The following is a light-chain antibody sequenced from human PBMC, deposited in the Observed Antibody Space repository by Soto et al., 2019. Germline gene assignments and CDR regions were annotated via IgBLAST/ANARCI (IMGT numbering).Light chain of an antibody. CDR1: STDVGGYKY. J-gene: IGLJ1*01. Sequence: QSALTQPASVSGSPGQSITISCTGTSTDVGGYKYVSWYQQHPGTAPKLMIFEVNGRPSGVSDRFSGSKSGNTASLTISGLQPEDEADYYRSSFSSSSTPYVFGTGTKLTVL. V-gene: IGLV2-14*01. CDR3: SSFSSSSTPYV. CDR2: EVN.